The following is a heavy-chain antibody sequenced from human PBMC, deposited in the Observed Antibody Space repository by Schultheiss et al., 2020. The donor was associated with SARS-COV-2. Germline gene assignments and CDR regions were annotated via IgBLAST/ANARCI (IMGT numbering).Heavy chain of an antibody. CDR2: IWYDGSNK. CDR3: ARDVTLVQGLIDYYGMDV. Sequence: GGSLRLSCAASGFTFSSYGMHWVRQAPGKGLEWVAVIWYDGSNKYYADSVKGRFTISRDNSKNTLYLQMNSLKPEDTAVHYCARDVTLVQGLIDYYGMDVWGQGTTVTVSS. V-gene: IGHV3-33*01. D-gene: IGHD3-10*01. CDR1: GFTFSSYG. J-gene: IGHJ6*02.